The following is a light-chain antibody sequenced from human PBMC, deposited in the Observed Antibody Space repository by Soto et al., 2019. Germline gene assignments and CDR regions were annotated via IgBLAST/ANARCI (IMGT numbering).Light chain of an antibody. J-gene: IGKJ4*01. V-gene: IGKV3-11*01. CDR2: DAT. Sequence: DIVLTQSPAILSLSPGDRASLSCRASQSVGTSLAWYKQQPGQPPRLLIHDATYRASGVPDRFRGSGSGTAFSLSISSLEPDDFAVYYCQHRNTWPRSVGRGTKVE. CDR3: QHRNTWPRS. CDR1: QSVGTS.